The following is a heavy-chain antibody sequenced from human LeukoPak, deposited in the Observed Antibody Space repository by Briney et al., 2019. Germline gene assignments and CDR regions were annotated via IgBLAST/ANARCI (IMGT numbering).Heavy chain of an antibody. V-gene: IGHV4-61*01. CDR1: GGSVCSGSYY. CDR3: ARELVGLGYFDY. D-gene: IGHD1-26*01. CDR2: IYYSGST. Sequence: SETLSLTCTVSGGSVCSGSYYWSWIRQPPGKGLEWIVFIYYSGSTNYNPSLKSRVSISVDTSKNQFSLKLSSVTAADSAVYYCARELVGLGYFDYWGQGTLVTVSS. J-gene: IGHJ4*02.